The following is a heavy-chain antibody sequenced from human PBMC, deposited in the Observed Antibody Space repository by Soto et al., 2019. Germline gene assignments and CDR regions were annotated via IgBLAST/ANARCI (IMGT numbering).Heavy chain of an antibody. D-gene: IGHD3-10*01. V-gene: IGHV1-3*01. CDR2: INAGNGNT. J-gene: IGHJ4*02. Sequence: QVQLVQSGAEVKQPGASVKVSCKASGYTFTSYAMHWVRQAPGQRLEWMGWINAGNGNTKYSQKFQGRVTITRDTSASTAYMELSSLRSEDTAVYYCARDAHSMVRGVMGNWGQGTLVTVSS. CDR3: ARDAHSMVRGVMGN. CDR1: GYTFTSYA.